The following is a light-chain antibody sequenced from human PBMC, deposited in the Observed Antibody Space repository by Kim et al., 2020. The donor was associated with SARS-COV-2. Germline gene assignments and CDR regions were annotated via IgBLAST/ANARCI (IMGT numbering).Light chain of an antibody. V-gene: IGKV3-20*01. CDR1: QGVSSNS. CDR3: KQYSSSPAT. CDR2: GAS. J-gene: IGKJ1*01. Sequence: APAKRASLPCRADQGVSSNSIAWYQQKPGQAPRLLLYGASSRAPGIPDRFSGSGYGTDFPLTIPRLEPEDFAVYYCKQYSSSPATFGQGTKVDIK.